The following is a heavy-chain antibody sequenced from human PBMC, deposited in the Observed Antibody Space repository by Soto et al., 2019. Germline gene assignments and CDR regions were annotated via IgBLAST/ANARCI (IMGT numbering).Heavy chain of an antibody. V-gene: IGHV3-23*01. D-gene: IGHD2-15*01. J-gene: IGHJ4*02. CDR3: AKQRVVVRASPNDN. CDR1: GFTFSSYA. CDR2: ISASGGTT. Sequence: EVQLLESGGGLVQPGGSLRLSCAASGFTFSSYAMTWVRQAPGKGLEWVSGISASGGTTYYADSVKGRFTISRDNSKNTLYLQMNSLTVEDTALYYCAKQRVVVRASPNDNWGQGTLVIVSS.